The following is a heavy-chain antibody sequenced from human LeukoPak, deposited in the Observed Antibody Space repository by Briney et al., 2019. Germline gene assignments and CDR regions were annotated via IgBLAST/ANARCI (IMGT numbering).Heavy chain of an antibody. Sequence: PGGSLRLSCAASGFTFNNAWMSWVRQAPGKGLEWVGRIKSKTDGGPTDYAAPVKGRFTISRDDSKNTLYLQMNGLKTEDTAVYYCSIDRGNSYGFYPHWGQGTLVTVSS. V-gene: IGHV3-15*01. J-gene: IGHJ4*02. CDR3: SIDRGNSYGFYPH. D-gene: IGHD5-18*01. CDR1: GFTFNNAW. CDR2: IKSKTDGGPT.